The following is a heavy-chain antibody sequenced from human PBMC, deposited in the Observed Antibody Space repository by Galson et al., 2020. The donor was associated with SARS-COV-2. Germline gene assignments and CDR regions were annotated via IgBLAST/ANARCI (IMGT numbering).Heavy chain of an antibody. CDR3: AKATMIRGVILSG. CDR1: GFTFNNYA. V-gene: IGHV3-23*01. CDR2: VSGSGDST. D-gene: IGHD3-10*01. J-gene: IGHJ4*02. Sequence: GGSLRLSCAASGFTFNNYAMSWVRQAPGKGLEWVSTVSGSGDSTYYADSVKGRFTISRDNSKNTLYLKMNSLRVEDTALYFCAKATMIRGVILSGWGQGTLVTVSS.